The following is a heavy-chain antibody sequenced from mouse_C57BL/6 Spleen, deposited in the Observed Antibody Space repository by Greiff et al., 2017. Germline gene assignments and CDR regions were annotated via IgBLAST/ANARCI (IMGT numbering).Heavy chain of an antibody. CDR3: ARDYDYDEGYFDV. J-gene: IGHJ1*03. CDR2: IHPNSGST. V-gene: IGHV1-64*01. D-gene: IGHD2-4*01. CDR1: GYTFTSYW. Sequence: VQLQQPGAELVKPGASVKLSCKASGYTFTSYWMHWVKQRPGQGLEWIGMIHPNSGSTNYNEKFKSKATLTVDKSSSTAYMQLSSLTYEDSAVYYCARDYDYDEGYFDVWGTGTTVTVSS.